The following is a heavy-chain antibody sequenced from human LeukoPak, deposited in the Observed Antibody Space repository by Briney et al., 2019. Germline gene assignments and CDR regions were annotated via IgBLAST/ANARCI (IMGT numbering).Heavy chain of an antibody. Sequence: AASVKVSCKASGGTFSSYAISWVRQAPGQGLEWMGGIIPIFGTANYAQKFQGRVTITADESTSTAYMELSSLRSEDTAVYYCARDPLPIRFGELLNAFDIWGQGTMVTVSS. J-gene: IGHJ3*02. V-gene: IGHV1-69*01. CDR1: GGTFSSYA. CDR2: IIPIFGTA. CDR3: ARDPLPIRFGELLNAFDI. D-gene: IGHD3-10*01.